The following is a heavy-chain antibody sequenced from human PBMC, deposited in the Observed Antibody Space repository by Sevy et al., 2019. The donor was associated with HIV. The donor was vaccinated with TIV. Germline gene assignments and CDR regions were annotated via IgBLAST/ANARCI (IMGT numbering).Heavy chain of an antibody. D-gene: IGHD3-10*02. V-gene: IGHV3-23*01. CDR1: GFTFNNYA. CDR3: VKDYMFAADWAPDS. CDR2: LIENGVDT. J-gene: IGHJ4*02. Sequence: GGSLRLSCAASGFTFNNYAMSWVRQPPGKGLEWVSGLIENGVDTYYSDSVRGRFTISRDNSKNTLYLQMNSLGAEDTAIYYCVKDYMFAADWAPDSWGQGTLVTVSS.